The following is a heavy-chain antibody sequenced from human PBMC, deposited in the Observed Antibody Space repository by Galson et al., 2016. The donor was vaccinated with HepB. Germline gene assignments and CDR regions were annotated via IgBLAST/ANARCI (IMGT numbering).Heavy chain of an antibody. V-gene: IGHV3-21*03. CDR3: ARDLYDSGSSPIDY. CDR1: GFIFSSYS. CDR2: ISGSSDYI. J-gene: IGHJ4*02. Sequence: SLRLSCAASGFIFSSYSMTWVRQAPGKGLEWVASISGSSDYIYYSDSLRGRFTISRDNAKKSLYLQMNSPRAEDTAVYYCARDLYDSGSSPIDYWGLGTLVTVSS. D-gene: IGHD3-10*01.